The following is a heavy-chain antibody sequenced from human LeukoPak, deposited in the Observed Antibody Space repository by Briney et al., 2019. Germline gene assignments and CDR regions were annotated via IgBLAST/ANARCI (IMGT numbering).Heavy chain of an antibody. Sequence: GESLKISCKGSGYSFTSYWIGWVRQMPGKGLEWMGIIYPGDSDTRYSPSSQGQVTISADKSISTAYLQWSSLKASDTAMYYCARWEQDYYDSSGYYKLDYWGQGTLVTVSS. D-gene: IGHD3-22*01. CDR1: GYSFTSYW. CDR3: ARWEQDYYDSSGYYKLDY. J-gene: IGHJ4*02. V-gene: IGHV5-51*01. CDR2: IYPGDSDT.